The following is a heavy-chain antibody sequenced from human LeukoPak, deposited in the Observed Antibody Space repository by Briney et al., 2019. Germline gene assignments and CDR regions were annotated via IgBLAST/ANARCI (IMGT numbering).Heavy chain of an antibody. D-gene: IGHD2-2*01. J-gene: IGHJ3*02. Sequence: MPSETLSLTCTVSGGFISSGNYYWSWIRQPAGKGLEWIGRIYSSGGTNYNPSLKSRVTISVDMSKNQVSLKLSSVTAADTAVYYCARDYLWSSRYAFDIWGQGTMVTVSS. V-gene: IGHV4-61*02. CDR3: ARDYLWSSRYAFDI. CDR1: GGFISSGNYY. CDR2: IYSSGGT.